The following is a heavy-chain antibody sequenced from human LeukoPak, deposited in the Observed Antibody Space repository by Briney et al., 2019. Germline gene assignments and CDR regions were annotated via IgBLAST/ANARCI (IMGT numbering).Heavy chain of an antibody. J-gene: IGHJ5*02. Sequence: SQTLSLTCTVSGGSISSGGYYWSWIRQHPGKGLEWIGYIYYSGSTYYNPSLKSRVTISVDTSKNQFSLKLSSVTAADTAVYYCARDRWGDCSSTSRYTNWFDPWGQGTLVTVSS. CDR1: GGSISSGGYY. D-gene: IGHD2-2*02. CDR2: IYYSGST. V-gene: IGHV4-31*03. CDR3: ARDRWGDCSSTSRYTNWFDP.